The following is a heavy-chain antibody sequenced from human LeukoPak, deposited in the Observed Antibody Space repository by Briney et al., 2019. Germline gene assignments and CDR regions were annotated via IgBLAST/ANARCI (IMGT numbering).Heavy chain of an antibody. CDR1: GGSISSYY. CDR2: IYTSGST. Sequence: SETLSLTCTVSGGSISSYYWSWIRQPAGKGLEWIGRIYTSGSTNYNPSLKSRVTMSVDTSKNQFSLKLSSVTAADTAVYYCATIGTWSGYYSDGDDYWGQGTLVTVSS. J-gene: IGHJ4*02. V-gene: IGHV4-4*07. D-gene: IGHD3-3*01. CDR3: ATIGTWSGYYSDGDDY.